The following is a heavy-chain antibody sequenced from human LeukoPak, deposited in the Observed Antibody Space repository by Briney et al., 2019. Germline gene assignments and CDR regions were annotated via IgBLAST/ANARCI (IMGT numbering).Heavy chain of an antibody. CDR2: INHSGRT. CDR3: ARGRWHPSVRVDH. Sequence: SETLSLTCVGYGGSFSGYFWSWIRQPPGKGLEWIGEINHSGRTNYNPSLKSRVTISVDTSKNQFSLRVKSMTAAGTAVYYCARGRWHPSVRVDHWGQGTLVTVSS. CDR1: GGSFSGYF. D-gene: IGHD6-13*01. J-gene: IGHJ4*02. V-gene: IGHV4-34*01.